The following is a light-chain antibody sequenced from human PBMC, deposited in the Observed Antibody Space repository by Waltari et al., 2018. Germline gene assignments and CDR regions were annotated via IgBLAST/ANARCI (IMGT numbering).Light chain of an antibody. CDR3: QQHGTLPAT. V-gene: IGKV3-20*01. CDR1: QSVGSSS. Sequence: EIVLTQSPGTASLSPGERVTLSCRASQSVGSSSLAWYQQKPGQAPRLVIYRASRSATGIPDRFSGSGSGTDFSLTISILEPEDFAVYYCQQHGTLPATFGQGTKVEIK. J-gene: IGKJ1*01. CDR2: RAS.